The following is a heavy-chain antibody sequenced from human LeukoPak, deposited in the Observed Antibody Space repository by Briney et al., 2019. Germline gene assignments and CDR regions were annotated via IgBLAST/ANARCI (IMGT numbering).Heavy chain of an antibody. Sequence: GGSLRLSCAASGFTVSSNYMTWVRQAPGKGLQWVSMIYSGGDTYYVDSVRGRFTISRDNSKNTLYLQMNSLRAEDTAVYYCARYRRYCSGATCYSGHDYWGQGTLVIVSS. CDR1: GFTVSSNY. D-gene: IGHD2-15*01. V-gene: IGHV3-53*01. J-gene: IGHJ4*02. CDR2: IYSGGDT. CDR3: ARYRRYCSGATCYSGHDY.